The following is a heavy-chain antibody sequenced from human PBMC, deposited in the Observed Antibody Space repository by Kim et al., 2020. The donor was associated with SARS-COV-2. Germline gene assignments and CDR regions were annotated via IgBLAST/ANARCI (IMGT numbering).Heavy chain of an antibody. D-gene: IGHD3-3*01. CDR3: ASGSTIFGVVIRPFDY. CDR1: GGSISSYY. CDR2: IYYSGST. J-gene: IGHJ4*02. Sequence: SETLSLTCTVSGGSISSYYWSWIRQPPGKGLEWIGYIYYSGSTNYNPSLKSRVTISVDTSKNQFSLKLSSVTAADTAVYYCASGSTIFGVVIRPFDYWGQGTLVTVSS. V-gene: IGHV4-59*01.